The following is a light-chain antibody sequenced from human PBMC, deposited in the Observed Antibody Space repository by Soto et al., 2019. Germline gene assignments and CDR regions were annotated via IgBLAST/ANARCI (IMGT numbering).Light chain of an antibody. CDR3: QQYNNWPPMT. V-gene: IGKV3-15*01. CDR1: QSLSSS. Sequence: EIVLTQSPGTLSLSPGERATLSCRASQSLSSSQLAWYQQKPGQAPRLLIYGASTRATGIPARFSGSGSGTEFTLTIRSLQSEDFAVYYCQQYNNWPPMTFGQGTTVDI. CDR2: GAS. J-gene: IGKJ1*01.